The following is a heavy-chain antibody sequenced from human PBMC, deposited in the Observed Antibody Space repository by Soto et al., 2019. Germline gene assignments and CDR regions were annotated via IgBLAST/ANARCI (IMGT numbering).Heavy chain of an antibody. J-gene: IGHJ6*02. CDR2: IIPIFGTA. Sequence: QVQLVQSGAEVKKPVSSVKVSCKASGGTFSSYAISWVRQAPGQGLEWMGGIIPIFGTANYAQKFQGRVTITADESTSTAYMELSSLRSEDTAVYYCARNEVRGVIIAAPDYYYYGMDVWGQGTTVTVSS. D-gene: IGHD3-10*01. CDR1: GGTFSSYA. V-gene: IGHV1-69*01. CDR3: ARNEVRGVIIAAPDYYYYGMDV.